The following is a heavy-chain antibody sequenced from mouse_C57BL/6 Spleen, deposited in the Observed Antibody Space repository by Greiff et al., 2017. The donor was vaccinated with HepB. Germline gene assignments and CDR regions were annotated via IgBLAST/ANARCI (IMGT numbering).Heavy chain of an antibody. V-gene: IGHV1-64*01. Sequence: QVQLKQSGAELVKPGASVKLSCKASGYTFTSYWMHWVKQRPGQGLEWIGMIHPNSGSTNYNEKFKSKATLTVDKSSSTAYMQLSSLTSEDSAVYYCAREREGYFDYWGQGTTLTVSS. CDR2: IHPNSGST. CDR3: AREREGYFDY. J-gene: IGHJ2*01. CDR1: GYTFTSYW.